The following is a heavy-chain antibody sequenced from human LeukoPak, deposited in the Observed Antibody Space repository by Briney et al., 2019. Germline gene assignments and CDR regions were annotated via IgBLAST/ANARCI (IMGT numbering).Heavy chain of an antibody. Sequence: GGSLRLSCAASGFIVSSNFMTWVRQAPGKGLEWVSVIYSDGSTYYADSVKGRFTILRDNSKNTLYLQMNSLRAEDTAVYYCARLPIVVITSGGYWGQGTLVTVSS. D-gene: IGHD3-22*01. CDR2: IYSDGST. CDR3: ARLPIVVITSGGY. J-gene: IGHJ4*02. CDR1: GFIVSSNF. V-gene: IGHV3-53*01.